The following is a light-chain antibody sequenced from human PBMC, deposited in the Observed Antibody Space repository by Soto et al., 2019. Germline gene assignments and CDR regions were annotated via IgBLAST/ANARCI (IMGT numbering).Light chain of an antibody. J-gene: IGLJ2*01. CDR2: STN. V-gene: IGLV8-61*01. CDR1: SGSVSTDHY. Sequence: QTVVTQEPSFSVSPGGTVTLTCGLSSGSVSTDHYPSWYQQTPGQAPRTLIYSTNSRSSGVPDRFSGSILGNKAALTITGAQADDESDYYGVLYMGLGISLFGGGTKLTVL. CDR3: VLYMGLGISL.